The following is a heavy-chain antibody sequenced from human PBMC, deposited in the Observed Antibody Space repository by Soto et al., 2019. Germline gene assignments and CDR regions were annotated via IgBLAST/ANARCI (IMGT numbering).Heavy chain of an antibody. CDR2: INSDGSST. V-gene: IGHV3-74*01. Sequence: EVQLMESGGGLVQPGGSLRLSCAASGFTFSSYWMHWVRQAPGKGLVWVSRINSDGSSTTYADSVKGRFTITRDNAKNTLYLQMNSLRAEDTAVYYCVRGEGGWETYWGQGTLVTVSS. CDR1: GFTFSSYW. D-gene: IGHD6-19*01. J-gene: IGHJ4*02. CDR3: VRGEGGWETY.